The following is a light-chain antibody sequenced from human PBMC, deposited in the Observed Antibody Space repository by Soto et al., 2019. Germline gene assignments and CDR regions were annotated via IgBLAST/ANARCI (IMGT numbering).Light chain of an antibody. CDR3: QQYESTPPT. J-gene: IGKJ2*01. V-gene: IGKV4-1*01. Sequence: DIVMPQSPDSLAASLGERATINCKSSQSVLYSSKNKNYLAWYQQRPGQPPKLLIYWASTRESGVPDRFSGSGSGTDFTLTITSLQAEDVAVYYCQQYESTPPTFGQGTKLEIK. CDR2: WAS. CDR1: QSVLYSSKNKNY.